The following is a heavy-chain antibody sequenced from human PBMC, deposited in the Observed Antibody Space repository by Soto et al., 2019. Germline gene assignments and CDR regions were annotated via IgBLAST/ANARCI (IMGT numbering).Heavy chain of an antibody. CDR1: GGSISSYY. J-gene: IGHJ6*02. Sequence: SETLSLTCTVSGGSISSYYWSWIRQPPGKGLEWIGYIYYSGSTNYNPSLKSRVTISVDTSKNQFSLRLSSVTAADTAVYYCARLVGATPGLDYYYGMDVWGQGTTVTVSS. CDR3: ARLVGATPGLDYYYGMDV. D-gene: IGHD1-26*01. V-gene: IGHV4-59*01. CDR2: IYYSGST.